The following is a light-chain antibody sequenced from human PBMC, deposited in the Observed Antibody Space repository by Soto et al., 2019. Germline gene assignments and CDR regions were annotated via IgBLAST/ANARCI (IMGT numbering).Light chain of an antibody. CDR1: QSISYW. CDR2: KAS. CDR3: QQYNIHSRT. V-gene: IGKV1-5*03. Sequence: DIQMTQSPSTLSASVGDRVTITCRASQSISYWLAWYQQKPGKAPKLLIYKASILETGVPSRFSGSGYGTDFTLTVSSLQPDDFATYYCQQYNIHSRTFGQGTKVEIK. J-gene: IGKJ1*01.